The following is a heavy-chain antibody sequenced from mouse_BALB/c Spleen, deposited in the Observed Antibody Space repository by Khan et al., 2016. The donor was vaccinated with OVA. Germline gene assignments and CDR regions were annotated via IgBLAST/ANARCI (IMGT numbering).Heavy chain of an antibody. J-gene: IGHJ3*01. CDR2: IYPGSDST. V-gene: IGHV1-77*01. CDR1: GYTFTDYV. Sequence: QVQLQQSGPELVKPGASVKMSCKASGYTFTDYVMNWVKQRNGQGLEWIGQIYPGSDSTYYNEKFKGKATLTTDRSTNTSYMQLRNLTSEDSAVYFCARAGWDVFAYWGQGTLVTVSA. CDR3: ARAGWDVFAY. D-gene: IGHD4-1*01.